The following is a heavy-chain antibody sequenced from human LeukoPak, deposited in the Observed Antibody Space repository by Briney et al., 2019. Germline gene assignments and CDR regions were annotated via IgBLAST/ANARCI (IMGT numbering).Heavy chain of an antibody. Sequence: GGSLRLSCAASGFTFSSYWMSWVRQAPGKGLEWVANIKQDGSEKYYVDSVKGRFTISRDNAKNSLYLQMNSLRAEDAAVYYCARDWATMTGTFDYWGQGTLVTVSS. CDR3: ARDWATMTGTFDY. CDR2: IKQDGSEK. CDR1: GFTFSSYW. D-gene: IGHD1/OR15-1a*01. J-gene: IGHJ4*02. V-gene: IGHV3-7*01.